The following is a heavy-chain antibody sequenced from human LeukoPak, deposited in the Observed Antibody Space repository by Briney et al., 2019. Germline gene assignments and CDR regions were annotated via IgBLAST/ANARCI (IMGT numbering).Heavy chain of an antibody. CDR1: GFTFSRPG. CDR2: IWYDGSNK. J-gene: IGHJ4*02. V-gene: IGHV3-33*01. D-gene: IGHD6-19*01. Sequence: GSLRLSCAAAGFTFSRPGMQRVRQAPGKGPGWVAVIWYDGSNKYYADSVKGRFTISRDNSKNTLYLQMNSLRAEDTAVYYCARDGTGSNSGWYIHWGQGALVTVSS. CDR3: ARDGTGSNSGWYIH.